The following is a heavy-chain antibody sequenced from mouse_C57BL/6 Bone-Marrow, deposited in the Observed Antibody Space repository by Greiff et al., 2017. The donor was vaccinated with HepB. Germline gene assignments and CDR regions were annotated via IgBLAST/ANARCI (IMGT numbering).Heavy chain of an antibody. CDR3: ARRGITTVVPYYFDY. CDR1: GYSFTGYY. J-gene: IGHJ2*01. V-gene: IGHV1-42*01. D-gene: IGHD1-1*01. CDR2: INPSTGGT. Sequence: EVQLQQSGPELVKPGASVKISCKASGYSFTGYYMNWVKQSPEKSLEWIGEINPSTGGTTYNQKFKAKATLTVDKSSSTAYMQLKSLSSEDSAVYYCARRGITTVVPYYFDYWGQGTTLTVSS.